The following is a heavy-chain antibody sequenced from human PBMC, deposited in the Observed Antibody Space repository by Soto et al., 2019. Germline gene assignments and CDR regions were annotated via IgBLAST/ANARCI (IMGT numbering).Heavy chain of an antibody. J-gene: IGHJ5*02. CDR2: TGATGRTT. Sequence: GGSLRLSCAASGFTFNIYAMTWVRQAPGKGLEWVSTTGATGRTTYYAGSVKGRFTVSRDNAGNSLYLQMNSLRDEDTAVYYCVRDGSGNLYLNWFDPWGQGTLVTVSS. CDR3: VRDGSGNLYLNWFDP. V-gene: IGHV3-23*01. CDR1: GFTFNIYA. D-gene: IGHD6-19*01.